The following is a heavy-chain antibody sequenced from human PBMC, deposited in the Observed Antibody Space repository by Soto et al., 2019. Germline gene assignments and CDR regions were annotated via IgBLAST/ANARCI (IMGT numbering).Heavy chain of an antibody. CDR2: ICHSGST. CDR3: ARVPDA. J-gene: IGHJ6*02. V-gene: IGHV4-4*02. Sequence: SETLSLTCAVSGASITSCNWCSCVRQPPGKGLEWIGQICHSGSTNDNPSLKSRVTISVDMSKKQFSLKLSSVTAADTAVYYCARVPDAWGQGTTVTVS. CDR1: GASITSCNW.